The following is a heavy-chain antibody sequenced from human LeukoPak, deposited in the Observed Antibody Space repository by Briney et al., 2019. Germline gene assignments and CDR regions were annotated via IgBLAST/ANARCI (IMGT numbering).Heavy chain of an antibody. V-gene: IGHV4-59*12. CDR3: ARELRQYTRRFDY. J-gene: IGHJ4*02. CDR1: GGSISSYY. Sequence: PSETLSLTCTVSGGSISSYYWSWIRQPPGKGLEWIGYIHYSGSTYYNPSLTSRVTISIDTSKNQFSLKLSSVTAADTAVYYCARELRQYTRRFDYWGQGTLVTVSS. CDR2: IHYSGST. D-gene: IGHD5-18*01.